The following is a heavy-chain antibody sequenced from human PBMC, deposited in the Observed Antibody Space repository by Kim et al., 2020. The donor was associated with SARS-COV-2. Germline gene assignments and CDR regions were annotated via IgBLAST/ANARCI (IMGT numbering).Heavy chain of an antibody. D-gene: IGHD6-25*01. CDR3: VRFPAPYNSGRFCTH. Sequence: SETLSLTCTVSGASISSGNYYWGWIRRPPGKGLEWIGSFYYGGSTYYNPSLKSRVAMSVDTSKRKFFLNMKSVTAADTAVYYCVRFPAPYNSGRFCTHWGQGILVTVST. CDR1: GASISSGNYY. V-gene: IGHV4-39*01. J-gene: IGHJ4*02. CDR2: FYYGGST.